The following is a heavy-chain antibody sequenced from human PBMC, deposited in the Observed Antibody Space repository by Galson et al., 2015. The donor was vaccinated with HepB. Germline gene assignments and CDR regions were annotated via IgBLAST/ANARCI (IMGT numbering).Heavy chain of an antibody. CDR2: IWYDGSNK. CDR1: GFTFRSSA. D-gene: IGHD1-20*01. J-gene: IGHJ4*02. CDR3: ARDGITGTRMEY. Sequence: SLRLSCAASGFTFRSSAMHWVRQAPGKGLEWVAVIWYDGSNKYYADSVKGRFTISRDNSKNTLYLQMNSLRAEDTAVYYCARDGITGTRMEYWGQGTLVTVSS. V-gene: IGHV3-33*08.